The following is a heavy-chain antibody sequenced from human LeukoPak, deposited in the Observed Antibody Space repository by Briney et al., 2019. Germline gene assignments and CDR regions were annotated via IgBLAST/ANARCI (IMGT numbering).Heavy chain of an antibody. CDR1: GGSISSSSYY. CDR2: IYYSGST. V-gene: IGHV4-39*07. D-gene: IGHD3-9*01. CDR3: ARGRHDILTGYYFDH. Sequence: SETLSLTCTVSGGSISSSSYYWGWIRQPPGKGLEWIGSIYYSGSTYYNPSLKSRVTISVDTSKNQFSLKLSSVTAADTAVYYCARGRHDILTGYYFDHWGQGTLVTVSS. J-gene: IGHJ4*02.